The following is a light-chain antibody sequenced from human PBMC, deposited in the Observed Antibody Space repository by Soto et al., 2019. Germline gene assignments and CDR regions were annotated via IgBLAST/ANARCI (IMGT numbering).Light chain of an antibody. CDR2: DAS. J-gene: IGKJ4*01. CDR1: QTVRNKY. CDR3: QQFSSYTLT. Sequence: EFLLTQSPGTLSLSPGERATLSWRASQTVRNKYLDWYQQKPGQAPRLLIYDASSRATGIPERFSGGGSGTDFTITISRMETEDFEVYYCQQFSSYTLTFGGGTKVDIK. V-gene: IGKV3-20*01.